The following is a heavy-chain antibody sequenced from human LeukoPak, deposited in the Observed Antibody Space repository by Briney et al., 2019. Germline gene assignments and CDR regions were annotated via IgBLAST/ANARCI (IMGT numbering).Heavy chain of an antibody. Sequence: SDSLSLTCTVSGGTISSSSYYWGWIRHPPGKGLEWIGSIYYSRSTYYNPSLKSRVTISVDTAKSQFSLKLSSVTAADTAVYYCARSYGSGSSADYWGQGTLVTVSS. J-gene: IGHJ4*02. CDR2: IYYSRST. CDR3: ARSYGSGSSADY. D-gene: IGHD3-10*01. CDR1: GGTISSSSYY. V-gene: IGHV4-39*01.